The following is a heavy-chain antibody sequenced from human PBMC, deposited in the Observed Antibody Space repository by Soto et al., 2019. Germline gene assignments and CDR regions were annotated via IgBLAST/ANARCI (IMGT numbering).Heavy chain of an antibody. J-gene: IGHJ4*02. Sequence: PGGSLRLSCAASGFTVSSNYMSWVRQAPGKGLEWVSVIYSGGSTYYADSVKGRFTISRDNSKNTLYLQVNSLRAEDTAVYYCARVRDGYKSFFDYWGQGTLVTVSS. CDR1: GFTVSSNY. V-gene: IGHV3-53*01. CDR3: ARVRDGYKSFFDY. CDR2: IYSGGST. D-gene: IGHD5-12*01.